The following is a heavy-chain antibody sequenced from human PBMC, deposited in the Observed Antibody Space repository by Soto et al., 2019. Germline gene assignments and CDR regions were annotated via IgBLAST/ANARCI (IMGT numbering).Heavy chain of an antibody. CDR3: ARSVYYYDSSGSLDY. J-gene: IGHJ4*02. D-gene: IGHD3-22*01. V-gene: IGHV4-39*01. CDR2: IYYSGST. CDR1: GGSISSSSYY. Sequence: PSETLSLTCTVSGGSISSSSYYWGWIRQPPGKGLEWIGSIYYSGSTYYNPSLKSRVTISVDTSKNQFSLKLSSVTAADTAVYYCARSVYYYDSSGSLDYWGQGTRVTVSS.